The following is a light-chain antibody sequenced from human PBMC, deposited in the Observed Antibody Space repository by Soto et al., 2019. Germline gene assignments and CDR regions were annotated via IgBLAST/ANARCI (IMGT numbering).Light chain of an antibody. CDR2: DAS. J-gene: IGKJ5*01. CDR3: QQYDHLTT. Sequence: DIQITHSPSSLSESVGDRVTITFQASQNINNYLNWYQQKPGRAPKLLIYDASNLEAFFTSRFRGSGSGKAFTFTISRLQPEDIDTYYCQQYDHLTTFGQGTRLENK. V-gene: IGKV1-33*01. CDR1: QNINNY.